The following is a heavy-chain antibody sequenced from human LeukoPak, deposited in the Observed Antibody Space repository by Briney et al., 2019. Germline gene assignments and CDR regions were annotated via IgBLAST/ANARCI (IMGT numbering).Heavy chain of an antibody. Sequence: GGSLRLSCAASGFTFSSYWMSWVRQAPGKGLEWVSVIYSGGSTYYADSVKGRFTISRDNSKNTLYLQMNSLRAEDTAVYYCARGGPYSSSRTYYFDYWGQGTLVTVSS. CDR3: ARGGPYSSSRTYYFDY. D-gene: IGHD6-13*01. V-gene: IGHV3-66*01. CDR2: IYSGGST. J-gene: IGHJ4*02. CDR1: GFTFSSYW.